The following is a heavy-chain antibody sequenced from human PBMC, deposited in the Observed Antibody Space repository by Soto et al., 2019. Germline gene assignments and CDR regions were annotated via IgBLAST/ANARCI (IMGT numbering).Heavy chain of an antibody. D-gene: IGHD2-15*01. Sequence: QVQLVQSGAEVKKPGSSVKVSCKASGGTFSSYAISWVRQAPGQGLEWMGGIIPIFGTANYAQKFQGRVTTTADEXXSXAXXELSSLRAEDTAVYYCARDLVGGKSPPYYYYGMDVWGQGPTVTVSS. CDR3: ARDLVGGKSPPYYYYGMDV. V-gene: IGHV1-69*12. J-gene: IGHJ6*02. CDR1: GGTFSSYA. CDR2: IIPIFGTA.